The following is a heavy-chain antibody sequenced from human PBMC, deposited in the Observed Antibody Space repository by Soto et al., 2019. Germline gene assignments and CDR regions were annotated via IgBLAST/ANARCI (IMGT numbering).Heavy chain of an antibody. D-gene: IGHD4-17*01. V-gene: IGHV3-15*05. CDR3: TTDALGLSTTVTTTGGGY. CDR1: GFTFKSAW. CDR2: IRSKSDGGTT. Sequence: PGGSLRLSCATSGFTFKSAWMSWVRQAPGKGLEWVGRIRSKSDGGTTDYAAPVKGRFTISRDDSKDSLFLEMNSLRFDDTAVYYCTTDALGLSTTVTTTGGGYWGQGTLVTVSS. J-gene: IGHJ4*02.